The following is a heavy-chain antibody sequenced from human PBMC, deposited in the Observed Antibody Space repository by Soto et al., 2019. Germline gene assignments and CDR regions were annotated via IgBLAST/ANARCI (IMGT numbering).Heavy chain of an antibody. V-gene: IGHV4-31*03. J-gene: IGHJ2*01. CDR2: IHYSGST. CDR3: ARGGSLLMTTVTFSYWYFDP. Sequence: QVQLQESGPGLVKPSQTLSLTCTVSGGSISSGDYYWTWIRQHPGKGLEWIGYIHYSGSTYYNSSLKSRLTISVDTSKNQFSLKLSSVTAADTAVYYCARGGSLLMTTVTFSYWYFDPWGRGTLVTVSS. D-gene: IGHD4-17*01. CDR1: GGSISSGDYY.